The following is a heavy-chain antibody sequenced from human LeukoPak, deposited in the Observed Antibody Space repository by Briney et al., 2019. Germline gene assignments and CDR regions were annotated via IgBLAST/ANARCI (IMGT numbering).Heavy chain of an antibody. D-gene: IGHD3-22*01. CDR3: ARVNYYDSSGYPRPPPRYYFDY. Sequence: PGGSLRLSCAASGFTVSSNYMSWVRQAPGKGLEWVSVIYSGGSTYYADSVKGRFTISRDNSKNTLYLQMNSLRAEDTAVYYCARVNYYDSSGYPRPPPRYYFDYWGQGTLVTVSS. CDR1: GFTVSSNY. J-gene: IGHJ4*02. CDR2: IYSGGST. V-gene: IGHV3-53*01.